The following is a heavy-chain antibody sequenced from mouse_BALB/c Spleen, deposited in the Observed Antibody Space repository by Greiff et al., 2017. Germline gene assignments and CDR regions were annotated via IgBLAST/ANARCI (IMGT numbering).Heavy chain of an antibody. V-gene: IGHV5-12-1*01. J-gene: IGHJ3*01. CDR2: ISSGGGST. CDR3: ARPKLGPIAY. CDR1: GFAFSSYD. D-gene: IGHD4-1*01. Sequence: EVKLVESGGGLVKPGGSLKLSCAASGFAFSSYDMSWVRQTPAKRLEWVAYISSGGGSTYYPDTVKGRFTISRDNAKNTLYLQMSSLKSEDTAMYYCARPKLGPIAYWGQGTLVTVSA.